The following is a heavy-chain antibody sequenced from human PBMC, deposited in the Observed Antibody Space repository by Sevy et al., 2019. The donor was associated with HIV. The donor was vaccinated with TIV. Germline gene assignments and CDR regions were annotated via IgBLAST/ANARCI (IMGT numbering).Heavy chain of an antibody. CDR2: IIPILGIA. D-gene: IGHD3-22*01. CDR1: GGTFSSYA. V-gene: IGHV1-69*04. CDR3: ATRITMIVVVDDAFDI. Sequence: ASVKVSCKASGGTFSSYAISWVRQAPGQGLEWMGRIIPILGIANYAQMFQGRVTITADKSTSTAYMELSSLRSEDTAVYYCATRITMIVVVDDAFDIWGQGTMVTVSS. J-gene: IGHJ3*02.